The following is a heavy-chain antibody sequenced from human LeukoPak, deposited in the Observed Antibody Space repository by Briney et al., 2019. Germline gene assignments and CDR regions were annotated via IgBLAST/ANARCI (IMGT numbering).Heavy chain of an antibody. D-gene: IGHD3-3*01. CDR3: AKIGRSYDFWTGYYEEEVDYMDV. CDR2: FSGSGGST. J-gene: IGHJ6*03. CDR1: GFTFSNYA. Sequence: GGSLRLSCAASGFTFSNYAMSWVRQAPGKGLQWVSAFSGSGGSTYYADSVKGRFTISRDNSRNTLYLQMNSLRAEDTAVYYCAKIGRSYDFWTGYYEEEVDYMDVWGKGTTVTVSS. V-gene: IGHV3-23*01.